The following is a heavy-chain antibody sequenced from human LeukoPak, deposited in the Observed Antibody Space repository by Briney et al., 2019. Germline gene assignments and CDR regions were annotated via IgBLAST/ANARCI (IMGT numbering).Heavy chain of an antibody. CDR3: ARAGANHFDN. V-gene: IGHV3-74*01. D-gene: IGHD2-8*01. CDR1: GFTFSSYA. Sequence: PGGSLRLSCAASGFTFSSYAMTWVRQAPGKGLVWVSIINTDTRGTYYADSVKGRFTISRDNAKNTLYLQMNSLRAEDTAVYYCARAGANHFDNWGQGTLVTVSS. J-gene: IGHJ4*02. CDR2: INTDTRGT.